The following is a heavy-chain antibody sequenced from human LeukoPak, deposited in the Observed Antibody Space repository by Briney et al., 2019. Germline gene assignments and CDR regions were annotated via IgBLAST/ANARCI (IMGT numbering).Heavy chain of an antibody. CDR1: GGSFSGYY. J-gene: IGHJ4*02. D-gene: IGHD2-15*01. CDR3: ARRPNYRYCSGGSCDKGLDY. Sequence: PSETLSLTCAVYGGSFSGYYWSWIRQPPGKGLEWIGEINHSGSTNYNPSLKSRVTISVDTSKNQFSLKLSSVTAADTAVYYCARRPNYRYCSGGSCDKGLDYWGQGTLVTVSS. V-gene: IGHV4-34*01. CDR2: INHSGST.